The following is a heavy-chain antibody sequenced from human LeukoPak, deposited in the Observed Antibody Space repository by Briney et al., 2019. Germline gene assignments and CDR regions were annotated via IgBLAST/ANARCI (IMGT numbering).Heavy chain of an antibody. J-gene: IGHJ2*01. Sequence: ASVNLSRESSVYTFTVYYMHWVRQAPGQGLVWMGWITPNSGGTNYTQKFRGRVTETRDTPISTAYREWSRLRSDDTAVYYCASRASSVTTRGWYFDLWGRGTLVTVSS. CDR3: ASRASSVTTRGWYFDL. CDR2: ITPNSGGT. CDR1: VYTFTVYY. D-gene: IGHD4-17*01. V-gene: IGHV1-2*02.